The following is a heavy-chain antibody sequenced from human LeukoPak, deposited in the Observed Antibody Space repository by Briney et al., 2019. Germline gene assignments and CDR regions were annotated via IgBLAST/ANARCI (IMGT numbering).Heavy chain of an antibody. CDR1: GGTFSSYA. CDR3: ATNYYGSGSYSLYYYYGMDV. Sequence: ASVKVSCKASGGTFSSYAISWVRQAPGQGLEWMGRIIPILGIANYAQKFQGRVTITADKSTSTAYMELSSLRSEDTAVYYCATNYYGSGSYSLYYYYGMDVWGQGTTVTVSS. D-gene: IGHD3-10*01. V-gene: IGHV1-69*04. J-gene: IGHJ6*02. CDR2: IIPILGIA.